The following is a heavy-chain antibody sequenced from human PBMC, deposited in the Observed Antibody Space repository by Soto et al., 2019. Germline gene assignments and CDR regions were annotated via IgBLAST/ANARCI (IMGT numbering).Heavy chain of an antibody. D-gene: IGHD3-22*01. CDR3: ARHYDSSGYYFDY. J-gene: IGHJ4*02. CDR1: GGSISSYY. Sequence: SDTLSLTCTVSGGSISSYYWSWIRQPPGKGLEWIGYIYYSGSTNYNPSLKSRVTISVDTSKNQFSLKLSSVTAADTAVYYCARHYDSSGYYFDYWGQGTLVTVSS. V-gene: IGHV4-59*01. CDR2: IYYSGST.